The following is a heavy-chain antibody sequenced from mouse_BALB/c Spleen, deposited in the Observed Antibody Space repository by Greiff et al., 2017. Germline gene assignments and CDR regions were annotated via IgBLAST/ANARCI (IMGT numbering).Heavy chain of an antibody. J-gene: IGHJ3*01. CDR1: GYTFTDYN. Sequence: EVQLQQSGPELVKPGASVKIPCKASGYTFTDYNMDWVKQSHGKSLEWIGDINPNNGGTIYNQKFKGKATLTVDKSSSTAYMELRSLTSEDTAVYYCARGGATGFAYWGQGTLVTVSA. CDR2: INPNNGGT. D-gene: IGHD3-1*01. V-gene: IGHV1-18*01. CDR3: ARGGATGFAY.